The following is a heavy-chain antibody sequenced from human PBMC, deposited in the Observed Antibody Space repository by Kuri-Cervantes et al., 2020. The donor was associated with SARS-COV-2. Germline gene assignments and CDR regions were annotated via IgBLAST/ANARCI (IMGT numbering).Heavy chain of an antibody. CDR1: GYSFTSYW. CDR2: IYPGDSDT. J-gene: IGHJ6*03. D-gene: IGHD2-8*01. CDR3: ARLVLIDYYYMDV. V-gene: IGHV5-51*01. Sequence: GESLKISCKGSGYSFTSYWIGWVRQMPGEGLEWMGIIYPGDSDTRYSPSFQGQVTISADKSISTAYLQWSSLKASDTAMYYCARLVLIDYYYMDVWGKGTTVTVSS.